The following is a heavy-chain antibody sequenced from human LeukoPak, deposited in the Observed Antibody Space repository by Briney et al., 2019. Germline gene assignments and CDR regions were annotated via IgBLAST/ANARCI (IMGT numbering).Heavy chain of an antibody. CDR3: ARDQPTPGSSWYWVPFDY. CDR2: ISAYNGNT. J-gene: IGHJ4*02. D-gene: IGHD6-13*01. CDR1: GYTFTSYG. Sequence: ASVKVSCKASGYTFTSYGISWVRQAPGQGLEWMGWISAYNGNTNYAQKLQGRVTMTTDTSTSTTYMELRSLRSDDTAVYYCARDQPTPGSSWYWVPFDYWGQGTLVTVSS. V-gene: IGHV1-18*01.